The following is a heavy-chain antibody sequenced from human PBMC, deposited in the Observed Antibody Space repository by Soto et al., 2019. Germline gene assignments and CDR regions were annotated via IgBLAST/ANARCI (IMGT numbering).Heavy chain of an antibody. V-gene: IGHV4-4*02. D-gene: IGHD3-3*01. CDR1: GGSISSSNW. Sequence: SETLSLTCAVSGGSISSSNWWSWVRQPPGKGLEWIGEIYHSGSTNYNPSLKSRVTISVDKSKNQFSLKLSTVTAADTAVYYCARGGSYDFWSGYLDYWGQGTLVTVSS. J-gene: IGHJ4*02. CDR2: IYHSGST. CDR3: ARGGSYDFWSGYLDY.